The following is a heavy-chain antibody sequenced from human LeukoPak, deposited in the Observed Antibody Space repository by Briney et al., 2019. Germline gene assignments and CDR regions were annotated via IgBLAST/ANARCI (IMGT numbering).Heavy chain of an antibody. D-gene: IGHD3-22*01. Sequence: KPSETLSLTCAVYGGSFSGYYWSWIRQPPGKGLEWIGEINHSGSNNYNPSLKNRVTVSVDTSKNQFSLKLSSVTAADTAVYYCARHRYYYDSSGYCFDYWGQGTLVTVSS. CDR2: INHSGSN. CDR1: GGSFSGYY. J-gene: IGHJ4*02. CDR3: ARHRYYYDSSGYCFDY. V-gene: IGHV4-34*01.